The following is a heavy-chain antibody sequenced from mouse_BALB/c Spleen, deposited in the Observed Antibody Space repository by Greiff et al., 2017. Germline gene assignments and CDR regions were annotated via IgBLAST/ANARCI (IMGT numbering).Heavy chain of an antibody. J-gene: IGHJ2*01. CDR1: GFTFTDYY. V-gene: IGHV7-3*02. Sequence: EVQVVESGGGLVQPGGSLRLSCATSGFTFTDYYMSWVRQPPGKALEWLGFIRNKANGYTTEYSASVKGRFTISRDKSQSILYLQMNTLRAEDSATYYCARDGYSYYFDYWGQGTTLTVSS. CDR2: IRNKANGYTT. CDR3: ARDGYSYYFDY. D-gene: IGHD2-3*01.